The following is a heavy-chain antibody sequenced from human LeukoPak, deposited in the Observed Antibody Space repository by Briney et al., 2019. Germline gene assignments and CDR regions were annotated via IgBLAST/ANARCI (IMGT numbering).Heavy chain of an antibody. CDR3: AKDRGRYYDSSGYYWGYYFDS. Sequence: GGSLRLSCSASGFSLSDYGMSWVRQAPGKGLEWVSTIGGSGGTTYYADSVKGRFTISRDNSKNTLYLQMSSLRAEDTAIYYCAKDRGRYYDSSGYYWGYYFDSWGQGILVTVST. J-gene: IGHJ4*02. D-gene: IGHD3-22*01. V-gene: IGHV3-23*01. CDR1: GFSLSDYG. CDR2: IGGSGGTT.